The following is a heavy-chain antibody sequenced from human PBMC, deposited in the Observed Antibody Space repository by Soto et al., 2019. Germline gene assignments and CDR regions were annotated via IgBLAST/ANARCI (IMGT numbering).Heavy chain of an antibody. D-gene: IGHD3-16*01. CDR2: MNPNSGNT. V-gene: IGHV1-8*01. CDR3: ARVWGKGDYHSYYMDV. J-gene: IGHJ6*03. Sequence: ASVKVSCKASGYTFTSYDINWVRQATGQGLEWMGWMNPNSGNTGYAQKFQGRVTMTRNTSISTAYMELSSLRSEDTAVYYCARVWGKGDYHSYYMDVWGKGTTVTLSS. CDR1: GYTFTSYD.